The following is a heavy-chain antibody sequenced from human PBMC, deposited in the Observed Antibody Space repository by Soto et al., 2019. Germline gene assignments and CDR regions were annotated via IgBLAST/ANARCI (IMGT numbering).Heavy chain of an antibody. CDR3: ARSDGRY. Sequence: PSEPMSLTCSVSGGYISSYYWSWIRQPPGKGLEWIGYIYYSGSTNYNPSLKSRVTISVDTSKNQFSLKLSSVTAADTAVYYCARSDGRYWGQGTLVTVS. CDR1: GGYISSYY. V-gene: IGHV4-59*01. CDR2: IYYSGST. J-gene: IGHJ4*02.